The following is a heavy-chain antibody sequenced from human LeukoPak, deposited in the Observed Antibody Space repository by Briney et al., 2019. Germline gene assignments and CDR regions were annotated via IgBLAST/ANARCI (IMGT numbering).Heavy chain of an antibody. J-gene: IGHJ2*01. D-gene: IGHD5-24*01. CDR2: ISAYSGDT. CDR3: ARDGYTLYWYFDL. Sequence: GASVKVSCKASGYTFSSYGISWVQQAPGQGLEWMGWISAYSGDTNYAQKLQGRVTMTTDTSTSIAYLELRSLRSDDTAVYYCARDGYTLYWYFDLWGRGTLVTVSS. V-gene: IGHV1-18*01. CDR1: GYTFSSYG.